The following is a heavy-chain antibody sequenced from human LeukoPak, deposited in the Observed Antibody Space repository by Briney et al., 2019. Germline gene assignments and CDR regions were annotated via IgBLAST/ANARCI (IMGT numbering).Heavy chain of an antibody. J-gene: IGHJ3*02. CDR1: GFTFSSYG. V-gene: IGHV3-20*01. CDR3: ARVRFGVVISVGAFDI. CDR2: INWNGGST. Sequence: PGGSLRLSCAASGFTFSSYGMHWVRQAPGKGLEWVSGINWNGGSTGYADSVKGRFTISRDSAKNSLYLQMNSLRAEDTALYHCARVRFGVVISVGAFDIWGLGTMVTVSS. D-gene: IGHD3-3*01.